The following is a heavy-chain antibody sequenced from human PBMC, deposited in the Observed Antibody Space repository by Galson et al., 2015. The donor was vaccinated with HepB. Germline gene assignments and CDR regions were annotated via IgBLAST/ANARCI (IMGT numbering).Heavy chain of an antibody. CDR1: GFTFSSYL. Sequence: SLRLSCADSGFTFSSYLMSWVRQAPGKGLEWVANIKQDASEKSYVDSVKGRFTISRDNAKNSLYLQMNSLRAEDTAVYYCARDNYASDAFDIWGQGTMVTVSS. J-gene: IGHJ3*02. D-gene: IGHD2-2*01. CDR2: IKQDASEK. V-gene: IGHV3-7*03. CDR3: ARDNYASDAFDI.